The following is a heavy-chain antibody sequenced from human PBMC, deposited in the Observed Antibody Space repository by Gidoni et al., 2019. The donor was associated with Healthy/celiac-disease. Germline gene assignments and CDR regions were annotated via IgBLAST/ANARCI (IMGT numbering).Heavy chain of an antibody. CDR2: IIPIFGTA. CDR3: ARDTYYYDSSGYPTNFWYFDL. CDR1: GGTFSSYA. V-gene: IGHV1-69*01. J-gene: IGHJ2*01. Sequence: QVQLVQSGAAVKKPGSSVTVSCKASGGTFSSYAISWVRQAPGQGFEWMGGIIPIFGTANDAQKFQGRVTITADESTSTAYMELSSLRSEDTAVYYCARDTYYYDSSGYPTNFWYFDLWGRGTLVTVSS. D-gene: IGHD3-22*01.